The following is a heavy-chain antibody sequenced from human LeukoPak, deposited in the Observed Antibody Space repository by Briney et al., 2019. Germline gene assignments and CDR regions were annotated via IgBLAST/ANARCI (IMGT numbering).Heavy chain of an antibody. Sequence: ASVKVSCKASGYTFTSYGISWVRQAPGQGLEWMGWISAYNGNTNYAQKLQGRVTMTTDTSTSTAYMELRSLRSDDTAVYYCARSGVDPVYGDPYFDYWGQGTLVTVSS. CDR2: ISAYNGNT. CDR3: ARSGVDPVYGDPYFDY. J-gene: IGHJ4*02. D-gene: IGHD4-17*01. V-gene: IGHV1-18*01. CDR1: GYTFTSYG.